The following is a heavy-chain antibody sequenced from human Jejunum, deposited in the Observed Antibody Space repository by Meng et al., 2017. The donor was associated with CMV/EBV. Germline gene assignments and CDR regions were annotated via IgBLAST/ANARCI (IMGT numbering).Heavy chain of an antibody. V-gene: IGHV3-30*02. CDR3: AKDRGGIYYHYYGMDV. CDR1: FTFSSFG. J-gene: IGHJ6*02. CDR2: IRYDGSNE. D-gene: IGHD3-16*01. Sequence: FTFSSFGMHWVRQAPGKGLEWVTFIRYDGSNEYYADSVKGRFTISRDDSKNTLYLEMNSLRPDDTAIYYCAKDRGGIYYHYYGMDVWGQGTTVTVSS.